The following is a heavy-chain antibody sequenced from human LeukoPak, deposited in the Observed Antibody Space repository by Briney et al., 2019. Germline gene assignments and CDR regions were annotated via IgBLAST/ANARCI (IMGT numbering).Heavy chain of an antibody. V-gene: IGHV3-23*01. J-gene: IGHJ4*02. CDR2: ISGSGDST. D-gene: IGHD4/OR15-4a*01. CDR1: AFTFSNFG. Sequence: GGSLRLSCAASAFTFSNFGMTWVRQAPGKGLEWVSAISGSGDSTYYADSVKGRFTISRDNSKNTLFLQMSSLRAEDTAVYYCARRAGAYSHPYDYWGQGTLVTVSS. CDR3: ARRAGAYSHPYDY.